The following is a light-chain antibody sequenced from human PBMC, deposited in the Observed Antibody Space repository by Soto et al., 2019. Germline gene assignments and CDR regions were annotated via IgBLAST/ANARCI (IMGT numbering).Light chain of an antibody. CDR3: QSYDPINHVV. J-gene: IGLJ2*01. V-gene: IGLV6-57*02. CDR2: EDN. Sequence: NFMLTQTHSVSESPGKTVTISCTGSSGSIASHSVQWYQQRPGSAPTTVIYEDNQRPSGVPDRFSGSIDSSSNSASLTISGLKTEDEADYYCQSYDPINHVVFGGGTKLTVL. CDR1: SGSIASHS.